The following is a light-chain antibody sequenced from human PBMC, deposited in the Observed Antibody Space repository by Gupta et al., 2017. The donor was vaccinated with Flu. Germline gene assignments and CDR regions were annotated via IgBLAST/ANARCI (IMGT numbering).Light chain of an antibody. CDR3: QQSYSALEWT. CDR1: QSSSRY. J-gene: IGKJ1*01. CDR2: FAS. Sequence: DKVTTTCRASQSSSRYLNGYQQKPGKAPKLLIYFASSLQSGVPSRFSGSGSGTAFTLTISSLQPEDVATYYCQQSYSALEWTFGQGTKVEIK. V-gene: IGKV1-39*01.